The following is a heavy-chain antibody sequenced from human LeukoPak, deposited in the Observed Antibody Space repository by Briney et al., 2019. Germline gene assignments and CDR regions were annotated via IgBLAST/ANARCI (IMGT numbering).Heavy chain of an antibody. V-gene: IGHV3-48*04. CDR2: ISSTSSTI. CDR3: ARVYSGSWYFDL. D-gene: IGHD5-12*01. J-gene: IGHJ2*01. CDR1: GFTFSSFS. Sequence: PGGSLRLSCAASGFTFSSFSMNWVRQAPGKGLEWVSYISSTSSTIYDADSVKGRFTISRDNAKNSLYLQMNSLRAEDTAVYYCARVYSGSWYFDLWGRGTLVTVSS.